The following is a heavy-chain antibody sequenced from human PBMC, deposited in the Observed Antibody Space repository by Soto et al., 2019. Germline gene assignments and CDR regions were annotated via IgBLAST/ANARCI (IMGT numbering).Heavy chain of an antibody. J-gene: IGHJ4*02. CDR2: IYYSGST. V-gene: IGHV4-31*03. D-gene: IGHD1-1*01. Sequence: SETLSLTCTVSGGSISSGGYYWSWIRQHPGKGLEWIGYIYYSGSTYYNPSLKSRVTISVDTSKNQFSLKLSSVTAADTAVYYCASNDEEGNRYYFAYWARGTLVPVSS. CDR3: ASNDEEGNRYYFAY. CDR1: GGSISSGGYY.